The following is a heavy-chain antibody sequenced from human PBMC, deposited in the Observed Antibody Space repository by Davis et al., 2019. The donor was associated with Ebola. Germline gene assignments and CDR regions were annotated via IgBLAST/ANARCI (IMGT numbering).Heavy chain of an antibody. CDR1: GYTFTSYG. CDR3: ARLRSITRLTSFYY. D-gene: IGHD3-10*01. CDR2: INPHNGNR. J-gene: IGHJ4*02. V-gene: IGHV1-18*04. Sequence: AASVKVSCKASGYTFTSYGITWVRQAPGQGLEWMGWINPHNGNRNYAQNVQGRVTMTTDTSTSTAYMEVGSLRSDDTAVYYCARLRSITRLTSFYYWGQGTLVTVSS.